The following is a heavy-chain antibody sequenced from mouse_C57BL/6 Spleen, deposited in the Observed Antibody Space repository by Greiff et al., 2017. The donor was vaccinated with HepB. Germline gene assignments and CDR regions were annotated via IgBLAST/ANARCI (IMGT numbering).Heavy chain of an antibody. CDR3: ARWDYGSSYARSFDY. V-gene: IGHV1-80*01. Sequence: VHLVESGAELVKPGASVKISCKASGYAFSSYWMNWVKQRPGKGLEWIGQIYPGDGDTNYNGKFKGKATLTADKSSSTAYMQLSSLTSEDSAVYFCARWDYGSSYARSFDYWGQGTTLTVSS. CDR1: GYAFSSYW. J-gene: IGHJ2*01. CDR2: IYPGDGDT. D-gene: IGHD1-1*01.